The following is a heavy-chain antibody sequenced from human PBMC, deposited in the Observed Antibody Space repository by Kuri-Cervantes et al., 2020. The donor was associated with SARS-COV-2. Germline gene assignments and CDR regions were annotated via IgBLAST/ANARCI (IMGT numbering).Heavy chain of an antibody. CDR1: GGSISSYY. V-gene: IGHV4-4*07. CDR2: IYTSGST. D-gene: IGHD2-2*01. Sequence: GSLRLSCTVSGGSISSYYWSWIRQPAGKGLEWIGRIYTSGSTNYNPSLKSRVNMSVDTSKNQFSLKLSSVTAADTAVYYCASISTPSWSSGLDPWGQGTLVTVSS. CDR3: ASISTPSWSSGLDP. J-gene: IGHJ5*02.